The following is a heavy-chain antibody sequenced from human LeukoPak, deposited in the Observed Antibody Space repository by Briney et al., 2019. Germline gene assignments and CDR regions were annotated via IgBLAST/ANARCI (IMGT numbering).Heavy chain of an antibody. J-gene: IGHJ4*02. D-gene: IGHD2/OR15-2a*01. V-gene: IGHV5-51*01. CDR2: IYPGDSDT. CDR3: AISNTGSYVGN. CDR1: GYRFNSYW. Sequence: GESLKISCKGSGYRFNSYWIAWVRQMPGKGLEWMGIIYPGDSDTRYSPSFQGQVTISADKSISTAYLQWSSLEASDTAMYYCAISNTGSYVGNWGQGTLVTVSS.